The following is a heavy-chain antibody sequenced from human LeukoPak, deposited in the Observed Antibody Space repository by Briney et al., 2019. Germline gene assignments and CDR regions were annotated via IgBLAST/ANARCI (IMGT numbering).Heavy chain of an antibody. V-gene: IGHV3-33*06. CDR2: IWSDGTNQ. CDR1: RFPFSHYG. Sequence: PGKSLTLSCVASQFRFPFSHYGMHWVRQAPGRGLEWVAVIWSDGTNQYYADSVKGRFTISRDNSQNTVYLQMNSLRVEDTAVYFCAKDAQRGFDYSDSLEYWGQGTLVPVSS. D-gene: IGHD4-11*01. CDR3: AKDAQRGFDYSDSLEY. J-gene: IGHJ4*02.